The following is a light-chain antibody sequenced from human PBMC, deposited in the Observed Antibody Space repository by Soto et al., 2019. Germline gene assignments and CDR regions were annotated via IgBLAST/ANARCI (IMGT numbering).Light chain of an antibody. Sequence: DIVMTQSPLSLPVTPGEPASISCRSSESLLHSNGYNYLDWYLQKPGQSPQLLIFLGSNRASGVPHWFSGRGSGTDFTLKISSVAAEDVRVYYCLQALHPPWTFGQGTKVYIK. CDR2: LGS. J-gene: IGKJ1*01. V-gene: IGKV2-28*01. CDR1: ESLLHSNGYNY. CDR3: LQALHPPWT.